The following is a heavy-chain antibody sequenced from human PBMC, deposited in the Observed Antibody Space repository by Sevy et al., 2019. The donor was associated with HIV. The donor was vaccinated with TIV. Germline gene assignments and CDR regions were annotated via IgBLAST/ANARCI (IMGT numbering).Heavy chain of an antibody. CDR2: IIPIYGTA. J-gene: IGHJ4*02. D-gene: IGHD3-10*01. Sequence: ASVKVSCKVSGDTFISYTITWVRQAPGQGLEWIGGIIPIYGTASHAQKFQGRVTFTADEFTSTAYMELSSLRSEDTAMYYCTRDYGSGSYSLMGGYWGQGTLVTVSS. CDR3: TRDYGSGSYSLMGGY. CDR1: GDTFISYT. V-gene: IGHV1-69*13.